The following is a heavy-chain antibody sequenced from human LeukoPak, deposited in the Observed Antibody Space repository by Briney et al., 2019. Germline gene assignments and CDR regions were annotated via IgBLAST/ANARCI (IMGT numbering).Heavy chain of an antibody. D-gene: IGHD3-22*01. CDR2: IYYSGST. CDR1: GGSISSYY. J-gene: IGHJ2*01. Sequence: SETLSLTCTVSGGSISSYYWSWIRQPPGKGLEWIGYIYYSGSTNYNPSLKSRVIISVDTSKNQFSLKLSSVTAADTAVYYCARAVYYYDSSGYPYWYFDLWGRGTLVTVSS. V-gene: IGHV4-59*01. CDR3: ARAVYYYDSSGYPYWYFDL.